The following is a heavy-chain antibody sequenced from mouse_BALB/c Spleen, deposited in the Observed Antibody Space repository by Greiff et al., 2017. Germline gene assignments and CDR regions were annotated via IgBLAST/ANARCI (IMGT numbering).Heavy chain of an antibody. V-gene: IGHV1-20*02. J-gene: IGHJ1*01. Sequence: VQLQQSGPELVKPGASVKISCKASGYSFTGYFMNWVMQSHGKSLEWIGRINPYNGDTFYNQKFKGKATLTVDKSSSTAHMELRSLASEDSALYYCARDWTTVDYWYFDVWGAGTTVTVSS. CDR2: INPYNGDT. CDR3: ARDWTTVDYWYFDV. D-gene: IGHD1-1*01. CDR1: GYSFTGYF.